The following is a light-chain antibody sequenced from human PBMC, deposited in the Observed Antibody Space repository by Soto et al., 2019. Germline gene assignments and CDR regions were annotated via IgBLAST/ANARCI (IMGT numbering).Light chain of an antibody. CDR3: SSYISTNTLPYV. V-gene: IGLV2-14*01. Sequence: QSVLTQPASMSGFPGQSITISCTGTSSDVGGYNYVSWYQHHPGTAPKLIIYQISHRPSGVSNRFSGSKSGNTASLTISGLQAEDEADYYCSSYISTNTLPYVFGTGTKVTVL. CDR2: QIS. CDR1: SSDVGGYNY. J-gene: IGLJ1*01.